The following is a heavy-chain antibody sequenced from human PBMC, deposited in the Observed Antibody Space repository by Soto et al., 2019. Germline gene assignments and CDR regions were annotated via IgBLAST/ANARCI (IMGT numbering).Heavy chain of an antibody. D-gene: IGHD6-13*01. CDR1: GYTFSNFW. V-gene: IGHV5-51*01. J-gene: IGHJ4*02. Sequence: PGESLKISCQCSGYTFSNFWIGWVRQLPGQGLEWMGIIYPGEHETRYSPSFLGKVTISAEKSINTAYLQWSSLEASDSAFYFCARSPRSSPYLDVWGQGALVTVSS. CDR2: IYPGEHET. CDR3: ARSPRSSPYLDV.